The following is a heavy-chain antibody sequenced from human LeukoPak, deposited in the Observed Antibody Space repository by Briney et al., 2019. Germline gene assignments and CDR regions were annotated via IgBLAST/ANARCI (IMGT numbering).Heavy chain of an antibody. V-gene: IGHV4-4*07. D-gene: IGHD2/OR15-2a*01. CDR2: IYTSGST. CDR3: AGDSTTSSFLY. J-gene: IGHJ4*02. Sequence: PETLGRTCTVSGGSISSYYWSWIRQPAGKGLEWIGRIYTSGSTNYNPSLKSRVTMSVDTSKNQFSLKLSSVTAADTAVYYCAGDSTTSSFLYGGQVTLVTVSS. CDR1: GGSISSYY.